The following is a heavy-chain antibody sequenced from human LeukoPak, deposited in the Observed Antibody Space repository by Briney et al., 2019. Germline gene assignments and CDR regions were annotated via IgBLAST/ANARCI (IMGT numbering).Heavy chain of an antibody. CDR1: GFTFSSYS. CDR2: ISSSSSTI. CDR3: ARERWFGELFQYYFDY. V-gene: IGHV3-48*01. J-gene: IGHJ4*02. Sequence: GGSLRLSCAASGFTFSSYSMNLVRQAPGKGLEWVSYISSSSSTIYYADSVKGRFTISRDNAKNSLYLQMNSLRAEDTAVYYCARERWFGELFQYYFDYWGQGTLVTVSS. D-gene: IGHD3-10*01.